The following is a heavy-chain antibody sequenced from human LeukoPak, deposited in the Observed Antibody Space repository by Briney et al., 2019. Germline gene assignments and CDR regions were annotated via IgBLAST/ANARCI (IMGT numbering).Heavy chain of an antibody. CDR3: ARLVIVGGYFDY. CDR1: GGSFSGYY. V-gene: IGHV4-59*10. CDR2: IYTSGST. J-gene: IGHJ4*02. D-gene: IGHD1-26*01. Sequence: SETLSLTCAVYGGSFSGYYWSWIRQPAGKGLEWIGRIYTSGSTNYNPSLKSRVTMSVDTSKNQFSLKLSSVTAADTAVYYCARLVIVGGYFDYWGQGTLVTVSS.